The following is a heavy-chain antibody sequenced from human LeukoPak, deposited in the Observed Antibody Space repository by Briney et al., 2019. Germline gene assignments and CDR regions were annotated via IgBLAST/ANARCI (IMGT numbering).Heavy chain of an antibody. Sequence: GGSLRLSCAASGFTFSSYGMSWVRQAPGKGLEWVAFIPYDGSDKFYADSVKGRFTISRDNSKNTLYLQMNSLRAEDTAVYYCAAMTSVTTGDYWGQGTLVTVSS. CDR2: IPYDGSDK. CDR3: AAMTSVTTGDY. CDR1: GFTFSSYG. V-gene: IGHV3-30*02. J-gene: IGHJ4*02. D-gene: IGHD4-11*01.